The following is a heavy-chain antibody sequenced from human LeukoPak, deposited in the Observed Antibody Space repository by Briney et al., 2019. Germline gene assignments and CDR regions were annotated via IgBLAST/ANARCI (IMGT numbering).Heavy chain of an antibody. CDR1: GFPFSSYE. V-gene: IGHV3-48*01. Sequence: GGSLRLSCAASGFPFSSYEMNWVRQAPGKGLEWVSYISSSSSTIYYADSVKGRFTISRDNAKNSLYLQMNSLRAEDTAVYYCARTRGYSYGFDAFDIWGQGTMVTVSS. J-gene: IGHJ3*02. CDR2: ISSSSSTI. CDR3: ARTRGYSYGFDAFDI. D-gene: IGHD5-18*01.